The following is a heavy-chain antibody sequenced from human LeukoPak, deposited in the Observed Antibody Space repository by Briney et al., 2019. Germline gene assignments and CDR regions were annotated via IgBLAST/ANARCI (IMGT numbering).Heavy chain of an antibody. Sequence: SETLSLTCTVSGGSISSYYWSWIRQPPGKGLEWIGYIHYSGSTNYNLSLKSRVTISVDTSKNQFSLKLSSVTAADTAVYYCARDRRWAFDYWGQGTLVTVSS. J-gene: IGHJ4*02. D-gene: IGHD6-13*01. CDR2: IHYSGST. V-gene: IGHV4-59*01. CDR1: GGSISSYY. CDR3: ARDRRWAFDY.